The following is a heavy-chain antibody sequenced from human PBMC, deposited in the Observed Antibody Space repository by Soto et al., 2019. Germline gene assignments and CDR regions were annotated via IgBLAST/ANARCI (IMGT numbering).Heavy chain of an antibody. D-gene: IGHD3-10*01. CDR3: ARVALDGSANDAFDI. CDR1: GYSFTDYW. V-gene: IGHV5-51*01. Sequence: PGESLKICCKGSGYSFTDYWIGWVRQMPGNGLEWIGIGYPGHSDTRYSPSFEGQVTISADKSISTAYLQWSSLKASDTAIYYCARVALDGSANDAFDIWGQGTLVTVSS. J-gene: IGHJ3*02. CDR2: GYPGHSDT.